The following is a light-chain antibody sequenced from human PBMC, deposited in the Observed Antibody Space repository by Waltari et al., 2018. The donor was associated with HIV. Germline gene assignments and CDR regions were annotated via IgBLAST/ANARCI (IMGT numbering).Light chain of an antibody. Sequence: QSALTQPASVSGSPGQSITISCTGSSSDVGSYNLFSWYQQHPGKAPKLMIYEGINRPSGVSNRFSCSKSGNTASLTISGLQAEDEADYYCCSYAGSSNWVFGGGTKLTVL. CDR1: SSDVGSYNL. J-gene: IGLJ3*02. CDR2: EGI. V-gene: IGLV2-23*01. CDR3: CSYAGSSNWV.